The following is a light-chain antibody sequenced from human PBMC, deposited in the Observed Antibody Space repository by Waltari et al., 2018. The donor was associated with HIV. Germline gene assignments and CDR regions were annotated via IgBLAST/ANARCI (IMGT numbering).Light chain of an antibody. CDR2: SNT. Sequence: QSVLTQPPSVSGAPGQRVTISCTGSSPNLGAAYTVSWYRQLPGTAPKRLIYSNTNRPSGVPDRFSGSKSGTSASLAITGLQADDEADYYCQSYDSSLSGYVFGTGTKVTVL. CDR3: QSYDSSLSGYV. J-gene: IGLJ1*01. CDR1: SPNLGAAYT. V-gene: IGLV1-40*01.